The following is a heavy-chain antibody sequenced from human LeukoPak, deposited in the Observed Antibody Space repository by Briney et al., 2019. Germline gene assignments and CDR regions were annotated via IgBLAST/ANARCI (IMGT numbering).Heavy chain of an antibody. V-gene: IGHV3-11*04. J-gene: IGHJ4*02. CDR1: GFTFSDYY. D-gene: IGHD3-3*01. CDR2: ISSSGSTM. Sequence: GGSLRLSCAASGFTFSDYYMGWIRQAPGKGLEWVSYISSSGSTMYYADSVKGRFTISRDNAKNSLYLQMNSLRADDTAVYYCANFWSGYSPFDYWGQGTLVTVSS. CDR3: ANFWSGYSPFDY.